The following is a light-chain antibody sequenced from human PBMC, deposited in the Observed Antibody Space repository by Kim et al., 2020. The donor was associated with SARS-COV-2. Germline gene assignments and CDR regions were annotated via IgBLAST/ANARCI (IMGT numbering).Light chain of an antibody. J-gene: IGLJ2*01. CDR2: YDS. CDR1: SIGSKS. CDR3: QVWDSSSDHRVV. Sequence: PGKTARGSCGGNSIGSKSVHWYQQKSGQAPLLVISYDSDRPSGIPERFSGSNSGNTATLTISRVEAGDEADYYCQVWDSSSDHRVVFGGGTKLTVL. V-gene: IGLV3-21*04.